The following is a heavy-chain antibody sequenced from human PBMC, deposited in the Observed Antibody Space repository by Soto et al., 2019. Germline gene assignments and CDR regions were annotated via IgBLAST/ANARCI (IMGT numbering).Heavy chain of an antibody. CDR2: INHSGST. CDR3: ARGRGSYRIHYYGMDV. CDR1: GGSFSGYY. V-gene: IGHV4-34*01. Sequence: SETLSLTCAVYGGSFSGYYWSWIRQPPGKGLEWIGEINHSGSTNYNPSLKSRVTISVDTSKNQFSLKLSSVTAADTAVYYCARGRGSYRIHYYGMDVWGQGTTVTVSS. D-gene: IGHD1-26*01. J-gene: IGHJ6*02.